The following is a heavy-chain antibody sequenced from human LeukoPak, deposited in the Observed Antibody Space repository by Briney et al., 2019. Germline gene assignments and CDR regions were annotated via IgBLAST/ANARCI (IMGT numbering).Heavy chain of an antibody. CDR3: AKLLKTTVATVTVDY. D-gene: IGHD5-12*01. J-gene: IGHJ4*02. CDR2: ISYDGSNK. Sequence: PGGSLRLSCAASGFTFSSYGMHWVRQAPGKGLEWVAVISYDGSNKYYADSVKGRFTISRDNSKNTLYLQMNSLRAEDTAVYYCAKLLKTTVATVTVDYWGQGTLVTVSS. V-gene: IGHV3-30*18. CDR1: GFTFSSYG.